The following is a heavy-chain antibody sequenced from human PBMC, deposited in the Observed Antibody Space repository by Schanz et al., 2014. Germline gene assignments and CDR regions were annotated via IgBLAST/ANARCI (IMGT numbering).Heavy chain of an antibody. D-gene: IGHD2-8*02. V-gene: IGHV3-30*18. Sequence: QVQLVESGGGVVQPGRSRRLSCEASGFTFSSCGMHWVRQAPGKGLEWVAVISYDGNNEDYADSVKGRFSISRDNSQNTLYLQMDSLRPEDTAVYFCAKDTGYCHGGACYCFEYWGLGILVTVSS. CDR1: GFTFSSCG. CDR2: ISYDGNNE. CDR3: AKDTGYCHGGACYCFEY. J-gene: IGHJ4*02.